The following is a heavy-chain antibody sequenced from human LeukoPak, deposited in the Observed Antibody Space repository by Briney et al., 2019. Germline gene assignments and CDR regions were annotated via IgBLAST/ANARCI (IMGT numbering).Heavy chain of an antibody. CDR2: VYYSGTI. Sequence: SETLSLTCTVSDGSINNYYWNWLRQPPGEGLEGIGYVYYSGTINYSPSLKRRVTISVDTSKTHFSLKLNSVTAADTAVYYCARRRKVAATGDAFDVWGQGTVVTVSS. D-gene: IGHD5-12*01. CDR1: DGSINNYY. V-gene: IGHV4-59*08. CDR3: ARRRKVAATGDAFDV. J-gene: IGHJ3*01.